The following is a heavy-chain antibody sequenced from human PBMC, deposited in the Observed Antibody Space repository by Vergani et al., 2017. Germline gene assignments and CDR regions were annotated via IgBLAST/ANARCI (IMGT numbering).Heavy chain of an antibody. CDR1: GFTFSSYS. D-gene: IGHD3-10*01. CDR2: ISSSSSTI. Sequence: EVQLVESGGGLVQPGGSLRLSCAASGFTFSSYSMNWVRQAPGKGLEWVSYISSSSSTIYYADSVKGRFTISRDNAKNSLYLQMNSLRDEDTAVYYCARDFDYYGSGSYYNAGKGYWGQGTLVTVSS. V-gene: IGHV3-48*02. J-gene: IGHJ4*02. CDR3: ARDFDYYGSGSYYNAGKGY.